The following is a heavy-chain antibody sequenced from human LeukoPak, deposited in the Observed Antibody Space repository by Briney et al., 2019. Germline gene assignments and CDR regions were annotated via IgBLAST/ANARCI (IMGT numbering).Heavy chain of an antibody. CDR2: IKQDGSEK. V-gene: IGHV3-7*01. CDR1: GFTFSNYW. CDR3: ARVVAPWYFDL. Sequence: GGSLRLSCKGSGFTFSNYWMSWVRQAPGKGLEWVANIKQDGSEKYYVDSVKGRFTISRDNAKNSLYLQMNSLRAEDTAVYYCARVVAPWYFDLWGRGTLVTVTS. D-gene: IGHD2-2*01. J-gene: IGHJ2*01.